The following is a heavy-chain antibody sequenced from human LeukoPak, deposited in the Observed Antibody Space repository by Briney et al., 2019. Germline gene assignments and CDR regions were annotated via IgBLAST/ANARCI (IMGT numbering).Heavy chain of an antibody. J-gene: IGHJ4*02. CDR1: GGSFSGYY. D-gene: IGHD1-7*01. V-gene: IGHV4-34*01. Sequence: PSETLSLTCAVYGGSFSGYYWSWIRQPPGKGLEWIGEINHSGSTNYNPSLKNRVTISVDTSKNQFSLKLSSVTAADTAVYYCAREELELRYWGQGTLVTVPS. CDR3: AREELELRY. CDR2: INHSGST.